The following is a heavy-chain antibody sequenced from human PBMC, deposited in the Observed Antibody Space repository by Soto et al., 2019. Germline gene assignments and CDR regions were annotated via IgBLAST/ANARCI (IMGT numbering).Heavy chain of an antibody. D-gene: IGHD1-7*01. CDR3: AREQLGTTMADP. CDR2: INPNSGGT. CDR1: GYTFTSYG. Sequence: QVQLVQSGAEVKKPGASVKVSCKASGYTFTSYGISWVRQAPGQGLEWMGWINPNSGGTNYAQKFQGRVTMTRDTSISTAYMELSRLRSDDTAVYYCAREQLGTTMADPWGQGTLVTVSS. V-gene: IGHV1-2*02. J-gene: IGHJ5*02.